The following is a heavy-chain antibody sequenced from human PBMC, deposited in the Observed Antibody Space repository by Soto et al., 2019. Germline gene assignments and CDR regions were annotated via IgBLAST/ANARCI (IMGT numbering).Heavy chain of an antibody. V-gene: IGHV3-74*01. CDR3: ARGSRIPRTRWKVAFDI. Sequence: EVQLVESGGGLVQPGGSLRLSCAASGFTFSSYWMHWVRQAPGKGLVWVSRINSDGSSTSYADSVKGRFTISRDNAKNTLYLQMNSLRAEDTAVYYCARGSRIPRTRWKVAFDIWGQGTMVTVSS. D-gene: IGHD2-2*01. J-gene: IGHJ3*02. CDR1: GFTFSSYW. CDR2: INSDGSST.